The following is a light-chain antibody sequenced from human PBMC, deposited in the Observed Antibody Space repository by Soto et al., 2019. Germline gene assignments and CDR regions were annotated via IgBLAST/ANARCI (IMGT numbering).Light chain of an antibody. CDR3: QQYGSSGLT. J-gene: IGKJ4*01. Sequence: EIVLTQSPGTLSLSPGERASLSCMASQSVSGSYLAWYQQKPGQAPRLLIYGASSRATGIPDRFSGSGSGTDFTLTISRLEPEDFAVYYCQQYGSSGLTFGGGTKVEIK. CDR2: GAS. CDR1: QSVSGSY. V-gene: IGKV3-20*01.